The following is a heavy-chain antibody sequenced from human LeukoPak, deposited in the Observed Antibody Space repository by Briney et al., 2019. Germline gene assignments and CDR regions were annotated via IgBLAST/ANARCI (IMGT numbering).Heavy chain of an antibody. Sequence: PSETLSLTCTVSGGSISSRSYYWGWIRQPPGKGQEWIGSIYYSGSTYYNPSLKSRVTISVDTSKNQFSLKLSSVTAADTAVYYCARIRYYGSGSYPRDYWGQGTLVTVSS. V-gene: IGHV4-39*07. D-gene: IGHD3-10*01. CDR2: IYYSGST. CDR1: GGSISSRSYY. J-gene: IGHJ4*02. CDR3: ARIRYYGSGSYPRDY.